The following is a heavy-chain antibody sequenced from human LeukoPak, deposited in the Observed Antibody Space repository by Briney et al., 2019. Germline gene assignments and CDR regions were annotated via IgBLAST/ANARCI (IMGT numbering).Heavy chain of an antibody. CDR3: ARQRGYHYDSTTNRFSDL. CDR2: IYYSGIT. CDR1: GGSISSSSDY. J-gene: IGHJ5*02. V-gene: IGHV4-39*01. D-gene: IGHD3-22*01. Sequence: PSETLSLTCTVSGGSISSSSDYWGWIRQPPGKGLEWIGSIYYSGITYYNPSLKSRVTIFVDTSKNQFSLKLSSVTAADTAVYYCARQRGYHYDSTTNRFSDLWGQGTRVTVSS.